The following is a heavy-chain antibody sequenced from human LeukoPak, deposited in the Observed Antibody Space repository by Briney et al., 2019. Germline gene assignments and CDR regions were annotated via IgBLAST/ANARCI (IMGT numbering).Heavy chain of an antibody. J-gene: IGHJ1*01. Sequence: ASVTVSCKASGYSFTTYSIHWVRQAPGQGLEWLGIIYPSGGSTAYAQKFQGRVTMTRDTSTSTVYMELSSLRSEDTAVYYCAKDSGSGSFAEYFQNWGQGTLVSVSS. V-gene: IGHV1-46*01. CDR3: AKDSGSGSFAEYFQN. D-gene: IGHD1-26*01. CDR2: IYPSGGST. CDR1: GYSFTTYS.